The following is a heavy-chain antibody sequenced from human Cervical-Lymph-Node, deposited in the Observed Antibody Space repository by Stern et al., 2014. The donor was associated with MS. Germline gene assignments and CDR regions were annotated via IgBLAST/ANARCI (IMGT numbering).Heavy chain of an antibody. CDR1: GGSFSGYF. V-gene: IGHV4-34*01. D-gene: IGHD2-2*01. J-gene: IGHJ4*02. CDR3: ARAFCSSTSCFVGFDY. CDR2: INHRGST. Sequence: QVQLQQWGAGLLKPSETLSLTCAVSGGSFSGYFWGWIRQPPGKGLEWIAEINHRGSTNYSPSLESRVTMSVDTSKNQFSLRLNSVTAADTAVYFCARAFCSSTSCFVGFDYWGQGILVTVSS.